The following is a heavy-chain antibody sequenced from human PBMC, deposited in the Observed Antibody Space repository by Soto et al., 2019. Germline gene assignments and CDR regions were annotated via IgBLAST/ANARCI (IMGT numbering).Heavy chain of an antibody. Sequence: GASVKVSCKASGGTFSSYTISWVRQAPGQGLEWMGRIIPILGIANYAQKFQGRVTITADKSTSTAYMELSSLRSEDTAVYYCARVKIGQQLETNYYYGMDVWGQGTTVTVSS. D-gene: IGHD6-13*01. V-gene: IGHV1-69*02. CDR1: GGTFSSYT. J-gene: IGHJ6*02. CDR3: ARVKIGQQLETNYYYGMDV. CDR2: IIPILGIA.